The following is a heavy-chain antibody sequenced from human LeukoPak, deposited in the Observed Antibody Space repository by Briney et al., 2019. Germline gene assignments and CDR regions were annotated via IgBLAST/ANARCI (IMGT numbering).Heavy chain of an antibody. CDR2: TGST. V-gene: IGHV4-59*01. D-gene: IGHD1-26*01. J-gene: IGHJ4*02. Sequence: SETLSLTCTVSGVSINTYYWAWIRQPPGKALEWVGYTGSTNYNPSLNSRVTISLDTSKNQFSLKLGSVTAADTARYYCASLRSGFYPVFDNWGQGILVTVSS. CDR3: ASLRSGFYPVFDN. CDR1: GVSINTYY.